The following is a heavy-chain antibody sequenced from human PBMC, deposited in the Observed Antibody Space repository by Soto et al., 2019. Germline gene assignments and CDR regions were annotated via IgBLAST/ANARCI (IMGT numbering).Heavy chain of an antibody. CDR2: IFWDGSEE. CDR3: ASQSLNRPMDV. J-gene: IGHJ6*02. Sequence: QGLLVESGGGVVQPGRSLRLSCAASGLNFSVNGMHWVRQAPGKGLEWLALIFWDGSEEYYADSVKGRFTISRDNSKSTLYLQMDSLRADGTAVYYCASQSLNRPMDVWGQGTAVTVSS. CDR1: GLNFSVNG. V-gene: IGHV3-33*01.